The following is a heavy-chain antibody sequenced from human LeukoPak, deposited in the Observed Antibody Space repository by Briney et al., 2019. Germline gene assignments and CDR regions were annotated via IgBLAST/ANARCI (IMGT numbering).Heavy chain of an antibody. D-gene: IGHD3-22*01. CDR3: ARGYDPDYYDSSGYSDY. CDR1: GFTFSRYW. V-gene: IGHV3-74*03. Sequence: PGGSLRLSCAASGFTFSRYWMHWVRQAPGKGPLWVSRINSDGSSTKYADTVEGRFVISRNNARNILYLQMNSLRAEDTAVYYCARGYDPDYYDSSGYSDYWGQGTRVTVSS. J-gene: IGHJ4*01. CDR2: INSDGSST.